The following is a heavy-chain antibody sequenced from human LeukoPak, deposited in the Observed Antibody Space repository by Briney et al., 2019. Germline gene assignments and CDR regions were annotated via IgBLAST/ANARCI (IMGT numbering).Heavy chain of an antibody. D-gene: IGHD3-22*01. CDR3: ARDQGERYYDSSGYFDY. CDR1: GGTFSSYA. Sequence: SVKVSCKASGGTFSSYAIRWVRQAPGQGLEWMGRIIPIFGTANYAQKFQGRVTITTDESTSTAYMELSSLRSEDTAVYYCARDQGERYYDSSGYFDYWGQGTLVTVSS. V-gene: IGHV1-69*05. CDR2: IIPIFGTA. J-gene: IGHJ4*02.